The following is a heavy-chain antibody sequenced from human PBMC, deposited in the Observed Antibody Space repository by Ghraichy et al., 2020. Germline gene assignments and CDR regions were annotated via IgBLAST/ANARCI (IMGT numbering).Heavy chain of an antibody. D-gene: IGHD6-19*01. CDR2: IKQDGSEK. Sequence: GSLRLSCAASGFTFSSYWMSWVHQAPGKGLEWVANIKQDGSEKYYVDSVKGRFTISRDNAKNSLYLQMNSLRAEDTAVYYCARDITPSSGWYKAFDIWGQGTMVTVSS. CDR3: ARDITPSSGWYKAFDI. CDR1: GFTFSSYW. V-gene: IGHV3-7*01. J-gene: IGHJ3*02.